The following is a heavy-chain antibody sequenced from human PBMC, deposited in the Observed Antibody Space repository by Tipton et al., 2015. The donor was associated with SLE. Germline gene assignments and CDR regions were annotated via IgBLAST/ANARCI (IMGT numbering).Heavy chain of an antibody. V-gene: IGHV4-59*01. CDR1: GGSISNYY. J-gene: IGHJ6*03. Sequence: TLSLTCTVSGGSISNYYWSWIRQPPGKGLEWIGYIYYSGSTNYNPSLKSRVTISVDTSKNQFSLKLSSVTAADTAVYYCARAGLGYTYYYHMDVWGKGTTVTVSS. CDR3: ARAGLGYTYYYHMDV. CDR2: IYYSGST. D-gene: IGHD5-18*01.